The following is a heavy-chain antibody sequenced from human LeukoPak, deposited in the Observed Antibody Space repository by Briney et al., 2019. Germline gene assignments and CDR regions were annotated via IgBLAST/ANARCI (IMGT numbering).Heavy chain of an antibody. D-gene: IGHD2/OR15-2a*01. CDR2: VNEDGSEK. V-gene: IGHV3-7*02. Sequence: GGSLRLSCEVSGFTSRTYWMTWVRQAPGKGLKWVASVNEDGSEKYLVDSVKGRFTISRDNAKSSLYLQMNSLRAEDTAVYYCARGSTIMSSWGQGTLVTVSS. CDR1: GFTSRTYW. J-gene: IGHJ5*02. CDR3: ARGSTIMSS.